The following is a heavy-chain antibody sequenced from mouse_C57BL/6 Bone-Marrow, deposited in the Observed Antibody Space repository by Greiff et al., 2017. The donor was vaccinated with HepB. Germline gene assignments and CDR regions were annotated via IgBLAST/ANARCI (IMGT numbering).Heavy chain of an antibody. Sequence: VHVKQSGGDLVKPGGSLKLSCAASGFTFSSYGMSWVRQTPDKRLEWVATISSGGSYTYYPDSVKGRFTISRDNAKNTLYLQMSSLMSEDTAMYYCARDLLTGFDYWGQGTTLTVSS. CDR1: GFTFSSYG. CDR3: ARDLLTGFDY. D-gene: IGHD4-1*01. V-gene: IGHV5-6*01. CDR2: ISSGGSYT. J-gene: IGHJ2*01.